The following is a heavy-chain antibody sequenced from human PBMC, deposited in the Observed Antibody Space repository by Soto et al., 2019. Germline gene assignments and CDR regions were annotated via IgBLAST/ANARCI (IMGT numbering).Heavy chain of an antibody. CDR2: MNPNSGNT. CDR3: ARWDYGDYARFDY. CDR1: GYTFTSHD. J-gene: IGHJ4*02. D-gene: IGHD4-17*01. Sequence: QVQLVQSGAEVKKSGASVKVSCKASGYTFTSHDITWVRQATGQGLEWMGWMNPNSGNTGYAQKFQGRVTMTRHTSICTAYMELSSLRSEDTAVYYCARWDYGDYARFDYWGQATLVTVSS. V-gene: IGHV1-8*01.